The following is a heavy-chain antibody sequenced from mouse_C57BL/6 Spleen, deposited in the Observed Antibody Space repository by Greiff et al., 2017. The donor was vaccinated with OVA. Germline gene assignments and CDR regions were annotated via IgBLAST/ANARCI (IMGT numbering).Heavy chain of an antibody. Sequence: QVQLQQPGAELVKPGASVKLSCKASGYTFTSYWMHWVKQRPGQGLEWIGMIHPNSGSTNYNEKFKNKATLTVDTSSSTAYMQLSSLTSEDSAVYSGARGIYYEYEDAMDYWGQGTSVTVSS. D-gene: IGHD2-4*01. J-gene: IGHJ4*01. V-gene: IGHV1-64*01. CDR2: IHPNSGST. CDR3: ARGIYYEYEDAMDY. CDR1: GYTFTSYW.